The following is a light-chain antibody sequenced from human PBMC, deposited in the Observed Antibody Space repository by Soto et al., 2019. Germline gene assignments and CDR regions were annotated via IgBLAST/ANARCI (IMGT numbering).Light chain of an antibody. CDR1: QSVGSK. J-gene: IGKJ4*01. Sequence: EVVMTQSPATLSVSPGERATLSCRASQSVGSKLAWYQQKPGQAPRLLIFAAFTRATSIPARFSGSGSGTEFTLCISSLQAEDFAVYYCQQYNNWPPRTVGGGTKVEI. CDR3: QQYNNWPPRT. CDR2: AAF. V-gene: IGKV3-15*01.